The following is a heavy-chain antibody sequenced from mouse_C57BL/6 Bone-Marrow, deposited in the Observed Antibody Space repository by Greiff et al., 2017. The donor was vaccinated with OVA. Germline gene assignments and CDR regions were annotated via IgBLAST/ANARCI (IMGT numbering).Heavy chain of an antibody. CDR1: GYTFTSYW. Sequence: QVQLQQPGAALVMPGASVKLSCKASGYTFTSYWMLWVKQRPRQGLEWIGEIDPSGSYTNYYQKFKGKSTLTVDKSSSTAYTQLSSLTSEDCAVYYCARERDYCSSTNGFDYWGQGTTLTVSS. CDR2: IDPSGSYT. V-gene: IGHV1-69*01. CDR3: ARERDYCSSTNGFDY. J-gene: IGHJ2*01. D-gene: IGHD1-1*01.